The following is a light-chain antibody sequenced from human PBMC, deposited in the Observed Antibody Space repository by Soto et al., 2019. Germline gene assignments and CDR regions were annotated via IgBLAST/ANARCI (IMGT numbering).Light chain of an antibody. CDR3: QQYYSTPYT. J-gene: IGKJ2*01. CDR2: WAS. CDR1: QTVLSSSNNKNY. Sequence: DIVMTQSPDSLAVSLGERATINCKSSQTVLSSSNNKNYLTWYQQKPGQPPKLLIYWASTRESGVPDRFSGSGSATDFTLTIGSLQAEDVAVYYCQQYYSTPYTFGQGTKLEIK. V-gene: IGKV4-1*01.